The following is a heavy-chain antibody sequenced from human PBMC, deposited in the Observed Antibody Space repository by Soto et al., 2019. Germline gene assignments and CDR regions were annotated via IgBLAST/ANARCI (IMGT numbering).Heavy chain of an antibody. CDR2: VYAGGAT. D-gene: IGHD4-17*01. Sequence: VQLVQSGGGLIQPGESLRLSCVASGFTVSTNSMSWVRQAPGMGLEWVSVVYAGGATYYSDSVKGRFTMSRDISKNSVSLQMNSLRAEDTAVYYCARVPYGGNWFDPWGQGTLVTVSS. V-gene: IGHV3-53*01. CDR1: GFTVSTNS. CDR3: ARVPYGGNWFDP. J-gene: IGHJ5*02.